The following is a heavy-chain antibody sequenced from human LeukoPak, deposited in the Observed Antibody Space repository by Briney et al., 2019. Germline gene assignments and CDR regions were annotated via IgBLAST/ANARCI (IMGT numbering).Heavy chain of an antibody. CDR1: GGSISSYY. CDR3: ARDLLWFGDSIDY. CDR2: IYHSGST. J-gene: IGHJ4*02. D-gene: IGHD3-10*01. Sequence: SETLSLTCTVSGGSISSYYWSWIRQPPGKGLEWIGSIYHSGSTYYNPSLKSRVTISVDTSKNQFSLKLSSVTAADTAVYYCARDLLWFGDSIDYWGQGTLVTVSS. V-gene: IGHV4-38-2*02.